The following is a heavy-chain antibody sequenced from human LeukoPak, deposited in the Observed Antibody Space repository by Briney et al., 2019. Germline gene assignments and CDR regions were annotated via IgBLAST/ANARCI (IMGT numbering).Heavy chain of an antibody. CDR3: AGPLFSRTAYYHYGVDV. J-gene: IGHJ6*02. CDR1: GYSFTSYW. CDR2: IYPGDSDT. Sequence: GESLKISCKGSGYSFTSYWIGWVRQMPGKGLEWMGIIYPGDSDTRYSPSFQGQVTISADKSISTAYLQWSSLKASDTAIYYCAGPLFSRTAYYHYGVDVWGQGTTVTVSS. D-gene: IGHD1-14*01. V-gene: IGHV5-51*01.